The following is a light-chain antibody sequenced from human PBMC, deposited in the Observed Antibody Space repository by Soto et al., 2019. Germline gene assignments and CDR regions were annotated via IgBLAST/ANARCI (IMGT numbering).Light chain of an antibody. J-gene: IGKJ1*01. V-gene: IGKV3-20*01. CDR3: QQYGSSPRT. Sequence: EIVLTQSPGTLSLSPGERATLSCGASQSVTSNYLAWYQQKPGQVPRLLIFGASIRVTGIPDRFSGSGSVTDFTLTISRLEPEDFAVYFCQQYGSSPRTFGQGTKVDIK. CDR1: QSVTSNY. CDR2: GAS.